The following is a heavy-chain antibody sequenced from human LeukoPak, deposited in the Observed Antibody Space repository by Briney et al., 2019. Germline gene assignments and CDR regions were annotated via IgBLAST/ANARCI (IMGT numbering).Heavy chain of an antibody. D-gene: IGHD3-3*01. V-gene: IGHV3-11*04. CDR2: ISSSGSTI. Sequence: GGSLRLSCAASGFTFSDYYMSWIRQAPGKGLEWVSYISSSGSTIYYADSVKGRFTISRDNAKNSLYLQMSSLRAEDTAVYYCARDRHYDFWSGDAFDIRGQGTMVTVSS. CDR1: GFTFSDYY. J-gene: IGHJ3*02. CDR3: ARDRHYDFWSGDAFDI.